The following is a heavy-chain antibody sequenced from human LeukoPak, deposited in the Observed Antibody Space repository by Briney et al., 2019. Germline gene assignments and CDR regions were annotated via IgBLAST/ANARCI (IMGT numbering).Heavy chain of an antibody. J-gene: IGHJ4*02. CDR3: ARSGSGYSYGYAY. CDR2: IYPGDSDT. D-gene: IGHD5-18*01. Sequence: GESLKISCKVSGYSFTNYWIAWVRQMPGKGLEWTGIIYPGDSDTKYSPSFQGQVTMSADKSTTTAYLQWSSLKASDTAMYYCARSGSGYSYGYAYWGQGTLVTVSS. CDR1: GYSFTNYW. V-gene: IGHV5-51*01.